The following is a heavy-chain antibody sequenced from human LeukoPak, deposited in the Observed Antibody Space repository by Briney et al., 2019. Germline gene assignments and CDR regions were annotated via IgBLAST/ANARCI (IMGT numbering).Heavy chain of an antibody. J-gene: IGHJ5*02. Sequence: GTSVKVSCKASGFTFTSSAMQWARQARGQRLEWIGWIVVGSGNTNYAQKFQERVTITRDMSTSTAYMELSSLRSEDTAVYYCAADGVVAHHNWFDPWGQGTLVTVSS. CDR1: GFTFTSSA. D-gene: IGHD2-15*01. CDR3: AADGVVAHHNWFDP. CDR2: IVVGSGNT. V-gene: IGHV1-58*02.